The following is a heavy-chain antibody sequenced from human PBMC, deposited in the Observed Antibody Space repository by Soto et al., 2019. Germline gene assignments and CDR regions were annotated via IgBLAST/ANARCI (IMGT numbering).Heavy chain of an antibody. J-gene: IGHJ6*02. CDR3: ARAGAAPYYYYGMDV. CDR1: GYTFTSSG. CDR2: ISTYNGDT. D-gene: IGHD2-15*01. V-gene: IGHV1-18*01. Sequence: GASVKVSCKASGYTFTSSGISWLRQAPGRGLEWMGWISTYNGDTNDAPKFQDRVTMTIDRSTSTAYMELRSLRSDDAAVYYCARAGAAPYYYYGMDVWGQGTRVTVSS.